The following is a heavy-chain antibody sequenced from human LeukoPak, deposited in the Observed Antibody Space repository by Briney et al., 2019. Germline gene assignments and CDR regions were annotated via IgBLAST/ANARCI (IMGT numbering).Heavy chain of an antibody. V-gene: IGHV1-46*03. CDR1: GYTFTSYY. J-gene: IGHJ4*02. CDR3: ARTVYYYGSGSYPYYFDY. CDR2: INPSGGST. D-gene: IGHD3-10*01. Sequence: GASVKVSCKASGYTFTSYYMHWVRQAPGQGLESMGIINPSGGSTSYAQKFQGRVTMTRDMSTSTVYMELSSLRSEDTAVYYCARTVYYYGSGSYPYYFDYWGQGTLVTVSS.